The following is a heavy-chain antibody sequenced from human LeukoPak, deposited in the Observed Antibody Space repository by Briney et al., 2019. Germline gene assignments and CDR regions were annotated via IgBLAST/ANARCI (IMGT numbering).Heavy chain of an antibody. D-gene: IGHD3-3*01. CDR2: ISAYNGNT. Sequence: ASVKVSCKASGYTFTSYGISWVRQAPGQGREGMGWISAYNGNTNYAQKLQGRVTMTTDTSTSTAYMELRSLRSDDTAVYYCARVNTIFGVVIPSTPYYYYYMDVWGKGTTVTVSS. CDR1: GYTFTSYG. V-gene: IGHV1-18*01. J-gene: IGHJ6*03. CDR3: ARVNTIFGVVIPSTPYYYYYMDV.